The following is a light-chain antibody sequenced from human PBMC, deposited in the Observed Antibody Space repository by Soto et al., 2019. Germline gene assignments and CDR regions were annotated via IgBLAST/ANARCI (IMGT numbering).Light chain of an antibody. CDR1: RSMSSSY. CDR2: SAS. CDR3: QQYDCSPHT. Sequence: EILLTQSPGILSLSPGDRATLSCRASRSMSSSYLAWYQKKRSNAPRLLIYSASSMARGIPDRFSGSGSETDFTLTISSLEPEDFVVYYCQQYDCSPHTFGQGTKLEIK. J-gene: IGKJ2*01. V-gene: IGKV3-20*01.